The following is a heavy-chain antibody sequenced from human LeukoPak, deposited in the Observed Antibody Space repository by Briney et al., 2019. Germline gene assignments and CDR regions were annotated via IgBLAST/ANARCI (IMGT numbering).Heavy chain of an antibody. CDR3: ARGGYSSSLGYYYYYMDV. J-gene: IGHJ6*03. V-gene: IGHV3-33*01. CDR2: IWYDGSNK. Sequence: GGSLRLSCAASGFTFSSYGMHWVRQAPGKGLEWVAVIWYDGSNKYYADSVKGRFTISRDNSKNTLYLQMNSLRAEDTAVYYCARGGYSSSLGYYYYYMDVWGKGTTVTVSS. D-gene: IGHD6-6*01. CDR1: GFTFSSYG.